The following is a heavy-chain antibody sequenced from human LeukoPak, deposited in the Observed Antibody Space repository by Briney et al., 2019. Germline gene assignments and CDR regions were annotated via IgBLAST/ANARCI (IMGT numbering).Heavy chain of an antibody. J-gene: IGHJ4*02. V-gene: IGHV3-23*01. CDR1: GFTFTNYG. CDR2: ISSSGGST. CDR3: AKGSSSGWYRPLDY. Sequence: PGGSLRLSCEASGFTFTNYGMTWVRQAPGEGLEWVSGISSSGGSTYYADSVKGRFTISRDNSKNTLYLQMNSLRADDTAVYYCAKGSSSGWYRPLDYWGQGTLVTVSS. D-gene: IGHD6-19*01.